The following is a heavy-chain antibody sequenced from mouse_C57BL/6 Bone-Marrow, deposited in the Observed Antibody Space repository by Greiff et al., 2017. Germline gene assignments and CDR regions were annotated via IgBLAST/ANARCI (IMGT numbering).Heavy chain of an antibody. J-gene: IGHJ3*01. CDR2: ISSGGSYT. D-gene: IGHD2-3*01. CDR3: ARPIYDGYYGFAY. V-gene: IGHV5-6*01. CDR1: GFTFSSYG. Sequence: EVTLVESGGDLVKPGGSLKLSCAASGFTFSSYGMSWVRQTPDKRLEWVATISSGGSYTYYPDSVKGRFTISRDNAKYSLYLQMSSLKSEDTAMYYCARPIYDGYYGFAYWGQGTLVTVSA.